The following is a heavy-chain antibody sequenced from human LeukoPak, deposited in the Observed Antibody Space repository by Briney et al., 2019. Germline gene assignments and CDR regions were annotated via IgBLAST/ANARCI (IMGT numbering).Heavy chain of an antibody. D-gene: IGHD6-19*01. Sequence: SETLSLTCTVSGGSISTYSWGWIRQPPGKGLEWIGYIYYSGSTNYNPSLKSRVTISVDTSKNQFSLKLSSVTAADTAVYYCARGSSGWLLYFDYWGQGTLVTVSS. CDR1: GGSISTYS. J-gene: IGHJ4*02. V-gene: IGHV4-59*12. CDR3: ARGSSGWLLYFDY. CDR2: IYYSGST.